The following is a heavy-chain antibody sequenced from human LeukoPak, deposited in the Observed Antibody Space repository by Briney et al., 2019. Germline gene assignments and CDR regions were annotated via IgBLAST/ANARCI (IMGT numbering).Heavy chain of an antibody. J-gene: IGHJ5*02. CDR1: GFSLSSSA. V-gene: IGHV3-23*01. CDR3: ATKRGQGTQLNYNWFDP. D-gene: IGHD1-1*01. Sequence: GGSLRLSSVASGFSLSSSAMRWVRPALGKGLGWVSGISGSGGRTNYANAVKGQFTISRDNSRNTQYLQMNSLRADDTALYYCATKRGQGTQLNYNWFDPWGQGTLVTVSS. CDR2: ISGSGGRT.